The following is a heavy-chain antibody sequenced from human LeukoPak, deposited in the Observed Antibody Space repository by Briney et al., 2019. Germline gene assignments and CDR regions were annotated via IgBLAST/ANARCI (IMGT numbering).Heavy chain of an antibody. Sequence: PGGSLRLSCAASGFTFSSYEMNWVRQAPGKGLEGVSYISSSGSTRYYADSVKGRFTISRDNAKNSLYLQMNSLRAEDTAVYYCARDSRYYDSSLKWGQGTLVTVSS. J-gene: IGHJ4*02. CDR3: ARDSRYYDSSLK. CDR2: ISSSGSTR. D-gene: IGHD3-22*01. V-gene: IGHV3-48*03. CDR1: GFTFSSYE.